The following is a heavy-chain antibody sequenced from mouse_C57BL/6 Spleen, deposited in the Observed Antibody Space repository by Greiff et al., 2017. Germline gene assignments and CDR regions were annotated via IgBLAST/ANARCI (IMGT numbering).Heavy chain of an antibody. CDR3: ARRGGTYDYDVGWHWYFDV. Sequence: VQLKQSGPGLVKPSQSLSLTCSVTGYSITSGYYWNWIRQFPGNKLEWMGYISYDGSNNYNPSLKNRISITRDTSKNQFFLKLNSVTTEDTATYYCARRGGTYDYDVGWHWYFDVWGTGTTVTVSS. V-gene: IGHV3-6*01. J-gene: IGHJ1*03. CDR1: GYSITSGYY. CDR2: ISYDGSN. D-gene: IGHD2-4*01.